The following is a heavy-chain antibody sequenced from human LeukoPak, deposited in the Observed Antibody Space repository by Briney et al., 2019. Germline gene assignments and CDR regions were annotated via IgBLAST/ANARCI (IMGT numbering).Heavy chain of an antibody. D-gene: IGHD2-2*01. CDR3: AKAGYCSSTSCRYYYYYYGMDV. CDR2: ISWNSGRI. CDR1: GFTFDDYA. V-gene: IGHV3-9*01. Sequence: PGGSLRLSCAASGFTFDDYAMHWVRQAPGKGLEWVSGISWNSGRIGYADSVKGRFTISRDNAKNSLYLQMNSLRAEDTALYYCAKAGYCSSTSCRYYYYYYGMDVWGQGTTVTVSS. J-gene: IGHJ6*02.